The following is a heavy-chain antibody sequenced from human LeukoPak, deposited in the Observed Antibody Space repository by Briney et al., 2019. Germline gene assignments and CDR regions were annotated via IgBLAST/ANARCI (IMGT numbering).Heavy chain of an antibody. Sequence: GGSLRLSCEASGFTFSTYAMHWVRQAPGKGLEWVAAISYDGRNKYYADSVKGRFTISRDNSKNTLYLQMNSLRAEDTAVYYCAKAHDYSNYVPYNWFDPWGQGTLVTVSS. CDR2: ISYDGRNK. CDR1: GFTFSTYA. V-gene: IGHV3-30*18. D-gene: IGHD4-11*01. CDR3: AKAHDYSNYVPYNWFDP. J-gene: IGHJ5*02.